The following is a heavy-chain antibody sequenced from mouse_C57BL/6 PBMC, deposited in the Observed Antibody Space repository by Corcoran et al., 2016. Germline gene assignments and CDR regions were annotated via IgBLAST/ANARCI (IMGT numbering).Heavy chain of an antibody. V-gene: IGHV1-19*01. Sequence: VQLQQSGPVLVKPGASVKMSCKASGYTFTDHYMNGVKQSHGKSLEWIGVINPYNGGTSYNQKFKGKATLTVDKSSSTAYIELNSLTSEDSAGYYCARSLLGLRRDWYFDVWGTGTTVTVSS. CDR3: ARSLLGLRRDWYFDV. CDR1: GYTFTDHY. D-gene: IGHD2-4*01. J-gene: IGHJ1*03. CDR2: INPYNGGT.